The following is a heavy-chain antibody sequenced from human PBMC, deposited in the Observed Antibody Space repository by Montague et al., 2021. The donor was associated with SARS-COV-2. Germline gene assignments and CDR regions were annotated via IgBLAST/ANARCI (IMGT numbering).Heavy chain of an antibody. V-gene: IGHV4-39*07. Sequence: SETLSLTCTVSGGSISDSNFHWGWIRQPPGKGLEWIGTLYYSGATYYNPSLKSRVTTSMDTSKNQFSLKLTSAIAADTAVYDCARLRGGTPGEHWGQGALV. CDR3: ARLRGGTPGEH. CDR2: LYYSGAT. CDR1: GGSISDSNFH. D-gene: IGHD1-1*01. J-gene: IGHJ4*02.